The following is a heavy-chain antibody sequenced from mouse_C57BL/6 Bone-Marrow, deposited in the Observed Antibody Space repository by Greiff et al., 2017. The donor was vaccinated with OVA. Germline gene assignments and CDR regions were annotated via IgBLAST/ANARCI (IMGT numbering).Heavy chain of an antibody. D-gene: IGHD1-1*01. J-gene: IGHJ1*03. CDR1: GFTFSSYA. CDR2: ISSGGDYI. V-gene: IGHV5-9-1*02. CDR3: TRDTTTVPDV. Sequence: DVMLVESGEGLVKPGGSLKLSCAASGFTFSSYAMSWVRQTPEKRLEWVAYISSGGDYIYYADTVKGRFTISRDNARNTLYLQMSSLKSEDTAMYYCTRDTTTVPDVWGTGTTVTVSS.